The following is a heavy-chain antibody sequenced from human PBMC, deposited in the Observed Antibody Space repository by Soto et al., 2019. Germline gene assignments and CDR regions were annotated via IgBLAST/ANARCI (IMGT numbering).Heavy chain of an antibody. CDR2: IYHSGST. V-gene: IGHV4-4*02. CDR1: GGSISSSNW. J-gene: IGHJ4*02. CDR3: ARFLPVAGYYFDY. D-gene: IGHD6-19*01. Sequence: SETLSLTCAVSGGSISSSNWWSWVRQPPRKGLEWIGEIYHSGSTNYNPSLKSRVTISVDKSKNQFSLKLSSVTAADTAVYYCARFLPVAGYYFDYWGQGTLVTVSS.